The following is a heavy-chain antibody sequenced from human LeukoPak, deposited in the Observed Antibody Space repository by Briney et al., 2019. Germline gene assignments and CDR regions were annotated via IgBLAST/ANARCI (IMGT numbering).Heavy chain of an antibody. Sequence: ASVKVSCKASGYTFTGYYMHWVRQAPGQGLEWMGWINPNSGGTNYAQKFQGRVTMTRDTSISTAYMELSRLRSDDTAVYYCARMCCSSISKEIDYWGQGTLVTVSS. CDR2: INPNSGGT. CDR1: GYTFTGYY. V-gene: IGHV1-2*02. CDR3: ARMCCSSISKEIDY. D-gene: IGHD2-2*01. J-gene: IGHJ4*02.